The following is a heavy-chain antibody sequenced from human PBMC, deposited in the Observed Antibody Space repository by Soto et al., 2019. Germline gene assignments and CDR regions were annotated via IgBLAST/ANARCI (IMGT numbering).Heavy chain of an antibody. D-gene: IGHD6-13*01. V-gene: IGHV4-39*01. J-gene: IGHJ5*02. CDR1: GTSIISSSFH. CDR3: ARRERAAGTDWWFDP. Sequence: SAPLLLTCPYNGTSIISSSFHWAWIGQPPGKGLEWIGSIYYSGSTYYSPSLKSRVTISVDTSKNQFSLKLSSVTAADTAVYYCARRERAAGTDWWFDPWGQETLVS. CDR2: IYYSGST.